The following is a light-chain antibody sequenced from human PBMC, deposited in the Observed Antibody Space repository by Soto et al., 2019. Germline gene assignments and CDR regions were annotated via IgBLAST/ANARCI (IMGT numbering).Light chain of an antibody. CDR2: DAS. V-gene: IGKV3-11*01. Sequence: DIVLTQSPATLSLSPGERATLSCRASQSVSSYLAWYQQKPGQAPRLLIYDASSRATGIPARFSGSGSGTDFTLTISSLEPEDFEVYFCQQRSNWPVTFGQGTRVEIK. CDR3: QQRSNWPVT. CDR1: QSVSSY. J-gene: IGKJ1*01.